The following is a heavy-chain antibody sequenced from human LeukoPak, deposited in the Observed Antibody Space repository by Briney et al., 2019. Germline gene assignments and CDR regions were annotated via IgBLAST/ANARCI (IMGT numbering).Heavy chain of an antibody. D-gene: IGHD5-24*01. CDR1: GYTVTSYQ. J-gene: IGHJ5*02. CDR3: ATDHSMANTAWWFDP. Sequence: ASVKVSCKASGYTVTSYQMHWVRQAPGQGLEWMGVINPSGTGTSYAQKFQGRITMSRDTSTSTVYMELSSLRSEDTAFYYCATDHSMANTAWWFDPWGQGTLVTVSS. V-gene: IGHV1-46*01. CDR2: INPSGTGT.